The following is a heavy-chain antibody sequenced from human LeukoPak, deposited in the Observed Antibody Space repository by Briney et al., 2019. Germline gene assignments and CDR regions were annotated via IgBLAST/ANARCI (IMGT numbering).Heavy chain of an antibody. CDR1: GFTFSSYA. CDR3: AKVIVVVPAAIRGGFDY. J-gene: IGHJ4*02. V-gene: IGHV3-23*01. D-gene: IGHD2-2*02. Sequence: PGGSLRLSCAASGFTFSSYAMSWVRQAPGKGLEWVSAISGSGGSTYYADSVKGRFTISRDNSKNTLYLQMNSLRAEDTAVYYCAKVIVVVPAAIRGGFDYWGQGTLVTVSS. CDR2: ISGSGGST.